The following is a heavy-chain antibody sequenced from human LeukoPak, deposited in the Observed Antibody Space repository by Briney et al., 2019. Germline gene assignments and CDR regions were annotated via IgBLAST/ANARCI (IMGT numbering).Heavy chain of an antibody. J-gene: IGHJ4*02. CDR2: INSDGSST. CDR3: ASDTVDTALGIDY. CDR1: GFTFSRYW. V-gene: IGHV3-74*01. Sequence: GGSLRLSCAASGFTFSRYWVHWVRQAPGKGLVWVSCINSDGSSTAYADSVKGRFTISRDNAKNTLYLQINSLRAEDTAVYYCASDTVDTALGIDYWGQGTLVTVSS. D-gene: IGHD5-18*01.